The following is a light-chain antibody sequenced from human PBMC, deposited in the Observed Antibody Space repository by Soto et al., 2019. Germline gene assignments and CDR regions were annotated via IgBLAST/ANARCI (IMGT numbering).Light chain of an antibody. CDR2: EGS. J-gene: IGLJ2*01. V-gene: IGLV2-23*01. CDR3: CSYEGSSTLV. CDR1: SSDVGSYKF. Sequence: QSALTQPASVSGSPGQSITISCTGTSSDVGSYKFVSWYQQHPGKDPKLLISEGSNRPSGVSNRFSGSKSGNTASLTSSWLQAEDEADYYCCSYEGSSTLVFGGGTKLTDL.